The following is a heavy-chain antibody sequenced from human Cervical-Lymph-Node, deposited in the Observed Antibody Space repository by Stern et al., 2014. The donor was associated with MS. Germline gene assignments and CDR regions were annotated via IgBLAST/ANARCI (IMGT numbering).Heavy chain of an antibody. D-gene: IGHD4-11*01. CDR1: GGTFSSYA. J-gene: IGHJ5*02. V-gene: IGHV1-69*01. CDR2: IIHIFGTA. CDR3: ARDRHDYSHWFDP. Sequence: VQLVESGAEVKKPGSSVKVSCKASGGTFSSYAISWVRQAPGQGLEWMGGIIHIFGTANYAQKFQGRVTITADESTSTAYMELSSLRSEDTAVYYCARDRHDYSHWFDPWGQGTLVTVSS.